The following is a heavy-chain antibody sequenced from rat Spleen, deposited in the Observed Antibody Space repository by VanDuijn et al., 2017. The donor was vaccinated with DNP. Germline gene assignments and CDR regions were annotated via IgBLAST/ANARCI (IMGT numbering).Heavy chain of an antibody. J-gene: IGHJ2*01. CDR1: GFTFSTYW. Sequence: EVQLVESGGGLVQPVRSMKLSCAASGFTFSTYWMYWIRQAPGKGLEWVATINTDGGYTYYPDSVKGRFTISRDNAENTLYLQMNSLISEDTATYYCARGGRSYFDYWGQGVMVTVSS. CDR3: ARGGRSYFDY. D-gene: IGHD1-11*01. CDR2: INTDGGYT. V-gene: IGHV5-58*01.